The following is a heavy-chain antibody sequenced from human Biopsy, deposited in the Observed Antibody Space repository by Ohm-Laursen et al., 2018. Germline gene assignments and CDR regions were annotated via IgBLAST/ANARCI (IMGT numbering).Heavy chain of an antibody. CDR2: VYYSGGT. V-gene: IGHV4-59*08. CDR3: GRREVVITHDAFDT. J-gene: IGHJ3*02. D-gene: IGHD3-22*01. CDR1: GGSISSYY. Sequence: SDTLSLTCTVSGGSISSYYWTWIRQPPGKGLEWIGDVYYSGGTNRNPSLKSRVTILVDTSKNHFSLKLNSVTAADTAVYYCGRREVVITHDAFDTWGQGTMVTVSS.